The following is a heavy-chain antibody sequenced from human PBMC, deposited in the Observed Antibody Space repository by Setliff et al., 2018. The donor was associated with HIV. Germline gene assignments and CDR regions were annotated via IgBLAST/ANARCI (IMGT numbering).Heavy chain of an antibody. CDR1: GFNFSTHT. CDR3: ARDFNYYYYYGMDV. CDR2: ISSSSSYI. V-gene: IGHV3-21*01. Sequence: GSLRLSCAASGFNFSTHTMNWVRQAPGKGLEWVSSISSSSSYIYYADSVKGRFTISRDNAKNSLYLQMNSLRAEDTAVYYCARDFNYYYYYGMDVWGQGTTVTVSS. J-gene: IGHJ6*02.